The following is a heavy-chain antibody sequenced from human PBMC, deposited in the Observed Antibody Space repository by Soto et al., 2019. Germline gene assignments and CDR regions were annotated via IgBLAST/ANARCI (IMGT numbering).Heavy chain of an antibody. Sequence: GGSLRLSCAASGFTFRDYAMNWVRLSPGKGLEWVPDISGNGNSARYADSVKGRFTISRDNSKDTLYLQMNSLRVDDTAVYYCGKERRGSGWSVCNFWGQGSLVTVSS. V-gene: IGHV3-23*01. J-gene: IGHJ4*02. D-gene: IGHD6-19*01. CDR2: ISGNGNSA. CDR3: GKERRGSGWSVCNF. CDR1: GFTFRDYA.